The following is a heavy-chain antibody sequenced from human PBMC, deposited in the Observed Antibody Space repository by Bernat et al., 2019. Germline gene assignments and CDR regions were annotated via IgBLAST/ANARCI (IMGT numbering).Heavy chain of an antibody. Sequence: QVQLVESGGGVVQPGGSLRLSCAASGFAFSTSDMHWVRQAPGKGLEWVAVIWHDGTNKYYPDSVKGRFTISRDNAKNTLYLQLNSLRADDTAVYFSASSPSPLDSGSYLYYLDSWGQGTLVTVSS. V-gene: IGHV3-33*01. CDR1: GFAFSTSD. D-gene: IGHD1-26*01. J-gene: IGHJ4*02. CDR3: ASSPSPLDSGSYLYYLDS. CDR2: IWHDGTNK.